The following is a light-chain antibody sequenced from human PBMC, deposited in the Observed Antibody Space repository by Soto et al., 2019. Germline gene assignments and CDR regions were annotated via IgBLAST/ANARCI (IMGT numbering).Light chain of an antibody. V-gene: IGKV3-20*01. J-gene: IGKJ5*01. Sequence: EIVFTQSPGTLSLSPGDRATLSCRASQSVSSSYLAWYQQKPGLAPRLLIYGTSSRATGIPDRFSGSGSGTDFTLTIGRLEPEDFAVFYCQQYGTSPLTFGQGTRLEIK. CDR3: QQYGTSPLT. CDR1: QSVSSSY. CDR2: GTS.